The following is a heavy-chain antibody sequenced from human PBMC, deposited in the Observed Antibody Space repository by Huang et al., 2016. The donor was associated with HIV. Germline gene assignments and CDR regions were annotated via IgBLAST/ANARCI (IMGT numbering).Heavy chain of an antibody. J-gene: IGHJ3*02. CDR1: GFTFSSYG. D-gene: IGHD3-10*01. Sequence: QVQLVESGGGVVQPGGSLRLSCAASGFTFSSYGMHWVRQAPGKGLEGVAFIRYDGSNKYYADSVRSRFTISRENSKNTLYLQMNSLRAEDTAVYYCAKGSMANAFDIWGQGTMVTVSS. V-gene: IGHV3-30*02. CDR2: IRYDGSNK. CDR3: AKGSMANAFDI.